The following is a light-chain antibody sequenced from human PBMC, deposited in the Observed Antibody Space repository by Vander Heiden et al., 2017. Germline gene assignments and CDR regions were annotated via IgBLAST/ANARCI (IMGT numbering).Light chain of an antibody. J-gene: IGLJ2*01. CDR2: GNS. CDR3: QSYDSSLSAVV. V-gene: IGLV1-40*01. CDR1: SSNIGAGYD. Sequence: QSVLTQPPSVSGAPGQGVTISWTGSSSNIGAGYDVHWYQQLPGTAPKLLIYGNSNRPSGVPDRFSGSKSGTSASLAITGLQAEDEADYYCQSYDSSLSAVVFGGGTKLTVL.